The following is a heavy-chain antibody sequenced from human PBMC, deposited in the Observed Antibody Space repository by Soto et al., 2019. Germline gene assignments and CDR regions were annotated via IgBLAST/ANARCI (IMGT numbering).Heavy chain of an antibody. CDR2: IYPGDSDT. D-gene: IGHD1-26*01. Sequence: EVQLVQSGAEVKKHGESLTISCKGSGYSFTNYWIGWVRQMPGKGLEWMGIIYPGDSDTRYSPSFQGQVTVSADQSIRTAHLHWSTLRASDTAGYYCARHRRGPRWYFDLWGRGTLVTVSS. CDR3: ARHRRGPRWYFDL. CDR1: GYSFTNYW. V-gene: IGHV5-51*01. J-gene: IGHJ2*01.